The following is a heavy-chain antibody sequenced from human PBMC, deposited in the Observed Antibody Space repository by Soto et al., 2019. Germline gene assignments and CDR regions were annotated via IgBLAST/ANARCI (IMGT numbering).Heavy chain of an antibody. V-gene: IGHV3-23*01. Sequence: GGSLRLSCAASGFTFSSYAMSWVRQAPGKGLEWVSAISGSGGSTYYADSVKGRFTISRDNSKNTLYLQMNSLRAEDTAVYYCAKEVTIFGVVIDMWGWFDPWGQGTLVTVSS. D-gene: IGHD3-3*01. J-gene: IGHJ5*02. CDR2: ISGSGGST. CDR1: GFTFSSYA. CDR3: AKEVTIFGVVIDMWGWFDP.